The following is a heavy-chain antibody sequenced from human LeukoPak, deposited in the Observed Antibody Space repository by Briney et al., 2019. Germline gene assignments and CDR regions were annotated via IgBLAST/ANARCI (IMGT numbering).Heavy chain of an antibody. CDR1: GYAFTGYY. CDR2: INPNSGGT. J-gene: IGHJ4*02. V-gene: IGHV1-2*04. CDR3: ARDDGYCSGGSCYNSFDY. Sequence: ASVKVSCKASGYAFTGYYMHWVRQAPGQGLEWMGRINPNSGGTNYAQKFQGWVTMTRDTSISTAYMELSRLRSDDTAVYYCARDDGYCSGGSCYNSFDYWGQGTLVTVSS. D-gene: IGHD2-15*01.